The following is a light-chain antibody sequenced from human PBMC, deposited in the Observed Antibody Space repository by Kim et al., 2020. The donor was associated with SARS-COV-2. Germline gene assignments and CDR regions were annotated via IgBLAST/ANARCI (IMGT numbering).Light chain of an antibody. V-gene: IGKV4-1*01. CDR3: QQYYSSPVT. CDR2: WAS. J-gene: IGKJ2*01. Sequence: RASINCQSSQTVLYSSNNKNYLAWYQQKPGQPPKLLIYWASTRESGVPDRFSGSGSGTDFTLTTSSLQAEDVAVYYCQQYYSSPVTFGQGTKLEI. CDR1: QTVLYSSNNKNY.